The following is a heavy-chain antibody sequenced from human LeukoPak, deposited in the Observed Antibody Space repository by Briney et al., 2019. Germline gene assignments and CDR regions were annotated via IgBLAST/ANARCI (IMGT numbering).Heavy chain of an antibody. CDR2: IYYSGTTRSGNT. J-gene: IGHJ3*01. D-gene: IGHD2/OR15-2a*01. V-gene: IGHV4-31*03. CDR1: GGAITSGGYY. CDR3: ARDLGPKYSDGNDPLGDALDV. Sequence: SETLSLTCTVSGGAITSGGYYWTWIRQHPEKGLEWIGYIYYSGTTRSGNTYYSPSLKSRIAISADTSKHQFSLKLDSLTAADTAVYYCARDLGPKYSDGNDPLGDALDVWGRGTKVIVSS.